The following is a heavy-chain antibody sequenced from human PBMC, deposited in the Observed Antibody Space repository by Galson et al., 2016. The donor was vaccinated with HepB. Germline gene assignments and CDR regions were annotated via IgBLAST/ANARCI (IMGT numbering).Heavy chain of an antibody. CDR3: ARDGPHYVLRKYHTMDV. CDR2: INPRSGGT. J-gene: IGHJ6*04. D-gene: IGHD2-2*01. CDR1: GYTLTELS. V-gene: IGHV1-2*02. Sequence: SVKVSCKVSGYTLTELSMHWVRQAPGKGLEWMGWINPRSGGTRFAQKFQGRVIMTRDTSISTAYMELSSLRSEDTAVYYCARDGPHYVLRKYHTMDVWGKGTTVTVSS.